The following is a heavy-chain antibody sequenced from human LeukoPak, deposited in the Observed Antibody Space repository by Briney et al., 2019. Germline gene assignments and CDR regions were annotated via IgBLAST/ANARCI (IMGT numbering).Heavy chain of an antibody. Sequence: SLTLSLTCAISGDSVSSNSAAWNWNRQSPSRGLEWLGRTYYRSKWYNDYALSVESRITINPDTSKNQFSLQLNSVTPEDTAVYYCAREVVAGDDAFDIWGQVTMVNVSS. CDR3: AREVVAGDDAFDI. V-gene: IGHV6-1*01. D-gene: IGHD2-15*01. CDR1: GDSVSSNSAA. CDR2: TYYRSKWYN. J-gene: IGHJ3*02.